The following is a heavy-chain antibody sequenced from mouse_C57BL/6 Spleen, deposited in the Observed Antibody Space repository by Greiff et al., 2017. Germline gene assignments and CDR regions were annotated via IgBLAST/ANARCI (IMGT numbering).Heavy chain of an antibody. CDR3: ARKWDDYDVGYYYAMDY. Sequence: QVQLKESGPELVKPGASVKISCKASGYAFSSSWMNWVKQRPGKGLEWIGRIYPGDGDTNYNGKFKGKATLTADKSSSTAYMQLSSLTSEDSAVYFCARKWDDYDVGYYYAMDYWGQGTSVTVSS. D-gene: IGHD2-4*01. CDR1: GYAFSSSW. V-gene: IGHV1-82*01. CDR2: IYPGDGDT. J-gene: IGHJ4*01.